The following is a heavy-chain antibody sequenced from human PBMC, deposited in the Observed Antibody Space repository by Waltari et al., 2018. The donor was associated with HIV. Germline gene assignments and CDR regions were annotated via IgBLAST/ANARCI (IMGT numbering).Heavy chain of an antibody. D-gene: IGHD2-2*01. J-gene: IGHJ5*02. V-gene: IGHV7-4-1*02. CDR3: AGGIPKSASTRGP. Sequence: QEQLVQSGSELKNPGASVKVSCKASGYTFTNYATNWVRQAPGQGLEWMGWINTKTGVPTYAPGFTGRFVFSLDTSVNPAFLQISGLKAEDTAVYYCAGGIPKSASTRGPWGQGTLVTVSS. CDR2: INTKTGVP. CDR1: GYTFTNYA.